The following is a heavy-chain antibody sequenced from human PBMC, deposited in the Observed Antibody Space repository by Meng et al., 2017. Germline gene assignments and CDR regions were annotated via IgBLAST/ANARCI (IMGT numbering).Heavy chain of an antibody. CDR2: IWYDGSNK. D-gene: IGHD6-13*01. J-gene: IGHJ1*01. CDR1: GFTFSSYG. V-gene: IGHV3-33*01. CDR3: ARNQHSSSWFGGLQH. Sequence: GGSLRLSCAASGFTFSSYGMHWVRQAPGKGLEWVAVIWYDGSNKYYADSVKGRFTISRDNSKNTLYLQMNSLRAENTAVYYCARNQHSSSWFGGLQHWGQGTQVTVSS.